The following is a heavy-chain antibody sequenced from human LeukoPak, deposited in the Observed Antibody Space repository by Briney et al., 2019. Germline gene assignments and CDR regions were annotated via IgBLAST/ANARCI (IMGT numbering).Heavy chain of an antibody. V-gene: IGHV3-49*03. J-gene: IGHJ4*02. CDR1: GFTFGDYA. CDR2: IRSKAYGGKT. Sequence: GRSLRLSCTASGFTFGDYAMSWFRQAPGKGLEWVGFIRSKAYGGKTEYAASVNGRFTISRDDSKRIAYLQMNSLKTEDTAVYYCTRSITGTTFDYWGQGTLVTVSS. CDR3: TRSITGTTFDY. D-gene: IGHD1-7*01.